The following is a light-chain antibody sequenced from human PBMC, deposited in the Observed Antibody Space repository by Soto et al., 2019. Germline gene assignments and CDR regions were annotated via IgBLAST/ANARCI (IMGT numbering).Light chain of an antibody. Sequence: QSVLTHPASVSGSPGQSIPISCTGTSSDVGGFNSVSWYQLRPGTAPKLILYDVVDRPSGVSYRFSGSKSGNTASLTISGLQAADEADYFCSSYTSTMTNVFGSGTKVTVL. CDR1: SSDVGGFNS. J-gene: IGLJ1*01. CDR2: DVV. CDR3: SSYTSTMTNV. V-gene: IGLV2-14*03.